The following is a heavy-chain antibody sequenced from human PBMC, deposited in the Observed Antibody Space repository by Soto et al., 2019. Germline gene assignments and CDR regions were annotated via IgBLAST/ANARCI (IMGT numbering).Heavy chain of an antibody. V-gene: IGHV1-2*04. CDR1: GYTFTGYY. CDR3: ARGSGWYKDYYYMDV. D-gene: IGHD6-19*01. J-gene: IGHJ6*03. CDR2: INPNSGGT. Sequence: ASVKVSCKASGYTFTGYYMHWVRHAPGQGLEWMGWINPNSGGTNYAQKFQGWVTMTRDTSISTAYMELSRLRSDDTAVYYCARGSGWYKDYYYMDVWGKGTTVTVSS.